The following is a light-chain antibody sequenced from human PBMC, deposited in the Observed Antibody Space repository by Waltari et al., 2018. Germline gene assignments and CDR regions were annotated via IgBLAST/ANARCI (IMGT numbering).Light chain of an antibody. J-gene: IGKJ1*01. CDR2: KAS. Sequence: DIQMTQSPSTLSAFVGATVPITCRASESINSWLAWYQEKPGKAPKLLIQKASNLESGVPSRFSGSGSGTEVTLTISSLQADDFASYYCQQYRISPWTFGQGTKVEI. CDR1: ESINSW. CDR3: QQYRISPWT. V-gene: IGKV1-5*03.